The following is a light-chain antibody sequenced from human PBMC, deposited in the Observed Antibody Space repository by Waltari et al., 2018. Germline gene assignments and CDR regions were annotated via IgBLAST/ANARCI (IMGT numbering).Light chain of an antibody. Sequence: DIQMTQSPSSLSASVGARATSICRTSQNISTYLNWYQQKPGKAPNLLIYTASTLQGGVPSRFSGSGSGTSFTLTISSLQPEDFAIYYCQQSYNTLPWTFGQGTRVEIK. CDR3: QQSYNTLPWT. J-gene: IGKJ1*01. CDR1: QNISTY. CDR2: TAS. V-gene: IGKV1-39*01.